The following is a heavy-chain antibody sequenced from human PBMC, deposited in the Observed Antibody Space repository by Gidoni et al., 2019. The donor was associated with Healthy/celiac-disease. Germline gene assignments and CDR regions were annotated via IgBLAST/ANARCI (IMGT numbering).Heavy chain of an antibody. D-gene: IGHD3-22*01. Sequence: EVQLVESGGGLVKPGGSLRLSCAASGFTFSSYSMNWVRQAPGKGLEWVSSISSSSSYIYYADSVKGRFTISRDNAKNSLYLQMNSLRAEDTAVYYCARDDRGDDSSGYSDPRFDPWGQGTLVTVSS. V-gene: IGHV3-21*01. CDR3: ARDDRGDDSSGYSDPRFDP. CDR1: GFTFSSYS. CDR2: ISSSSSYI. J-gene: IGHJ5*02.